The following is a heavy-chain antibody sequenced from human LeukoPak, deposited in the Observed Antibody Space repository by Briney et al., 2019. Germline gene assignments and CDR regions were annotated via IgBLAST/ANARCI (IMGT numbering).Heavy chain of an antibody. D-gene: IGHD1-26*01. CDR2: IRPTDGAT. CDR1: GYIFTDHF. Sequence: AALVRVSCKASGYIFTDHFFHWVRQAPGQGLEWMGWIRPTDGATKVAQKFQGRVTLTRDTSISTVYMEMSGLRFDDTAMYYCARGRYRYSYDYWGQGTLVTVSS. CDR3: ARGRYRYSYDY. J-gene: IGHJ4*02. V-gene: IGHV1-2*02.